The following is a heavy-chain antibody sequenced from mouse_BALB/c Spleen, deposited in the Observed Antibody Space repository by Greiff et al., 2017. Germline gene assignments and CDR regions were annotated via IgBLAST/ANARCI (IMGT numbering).Heavy chain of an antibody. Sequence: EVKVVESGGGLVQPGGSLKLSCAASGFTFSSYGMSWVRQTPDKRLELVATINSNGGSTYYPDSVKGRFTISRDNAKNTLYLQMSSLKSEDTAMYYCARDGYWYFDVWGAGTTVTVSS. CDR2: INSNGGST. CDR3: ARDGYWYFDV. J-gene: IGHJ1*01. V-gene: IGHV5-6-3*01. CDR1: GFTFSSYG. D-gene: IGHD2-2*01.